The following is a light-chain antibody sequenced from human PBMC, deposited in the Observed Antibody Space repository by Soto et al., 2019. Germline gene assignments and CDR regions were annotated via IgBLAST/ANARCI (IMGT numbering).Light chain of an antibody. J-gene: IGKJ1*01. CDR2: AAS. Sequence: IPMSQSPSAMSASAGDRVTLTCQASQAISNYLAWFQQKPGKVPTRLIYAASSLQSGVPSSFSGSGSGTEFTLTLSNLQPEDFATYYWLQHNRSPPTFGQGTKVDIK. V-gene: IGKV1-17*03. CDR3: LQHNRSPPT. CDR1: QAISNY.